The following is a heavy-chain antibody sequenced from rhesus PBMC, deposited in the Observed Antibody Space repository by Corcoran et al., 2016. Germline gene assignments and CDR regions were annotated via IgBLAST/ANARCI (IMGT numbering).Heavy chain of an antibody. V-gene: IGHV4-122*02. CDR3: ARGRYYFDY. CDR2: IPYRGST. J-gene: IGHJ4*01. CDR1: GYSISSGYD. Sequence: QVQLQESGPGLVKPSETLSLTCAVSGYSISSGYDWSWIRQPPGKGLEWIGYIPYRGSTSYTPSLKSRVTISRDTSKNLFSLKLSSVTAADTAVYYCARGRYYFDYWGQGVLVTVSS.